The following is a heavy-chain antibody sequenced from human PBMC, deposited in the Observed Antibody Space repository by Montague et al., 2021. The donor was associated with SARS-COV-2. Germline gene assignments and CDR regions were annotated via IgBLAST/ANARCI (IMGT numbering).Heavy chain of an antibody. V-gene: IGHV4-59*01. CDR2: IYYRGST. CDR3: AREDRWNWFDP. CDR1: GGSINSDY. J-gene: IGHJ5*02. Sequence: SETLSLTCTVSGGSINSDYWSWIRQPPGKGLEWIGYIYYRGSTNYNPSLKSRVTISVDTSKNQFSLKLISVTAADTAVYYCAREDRWNWFDPWGQGTPVIVSS. D-gene: IGHD5-24*01.